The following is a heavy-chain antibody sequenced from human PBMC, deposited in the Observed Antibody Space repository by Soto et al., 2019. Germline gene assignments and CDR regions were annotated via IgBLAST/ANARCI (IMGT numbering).Heavy chain of an antibody. CDR2: IYPGDSDT. J-gene: IGHJ3*01. CDR1: GYSFAGYW. Sequence: GESLRISCKGSGYSFAGYWIGWVRQMPGKGLDWMGVIYPGDSDTRYSPSFHGQVTISADKSISTAYLQWSSLKASDTAMYFCARLPGVRGVFDGFNVWGQGTMVTVSS. D-gene: IGHD3-10*01. V-gene: IGHV5-51*01. CDR3: ARLPGVRGVFDGFNV.